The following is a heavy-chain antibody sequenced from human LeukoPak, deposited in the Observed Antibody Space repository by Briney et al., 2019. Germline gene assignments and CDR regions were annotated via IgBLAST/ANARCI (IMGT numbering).Heavy chain of an antibody. CDR2: ISSSSNYI. Sequence: GGSLRLSCAASGFTFSTHTMNWVRQAPGKGLEWVSSISSSSNYIYNADSVKGRFTISRDNAKNSLYLQMNSLRAEDTAVYYCAREAHSSGWYPYYFDYWGQGTLVTVSS. V-gene: IGHV3-21*01. D-gene: IGHD6-19*01. CDR3: AREAHSSGWYPYYFDY. J-gene: IGHJ4*02. CDR1: GFTFSTHT.